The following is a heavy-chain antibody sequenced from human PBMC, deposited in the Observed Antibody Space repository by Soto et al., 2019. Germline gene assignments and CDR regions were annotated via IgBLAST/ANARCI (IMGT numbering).Heavy chain of an antibody. Sequence: SLTDSCKGCGCSFISYWSGCMRQMPGKGLEWMGIIYPGDSDTRYSPSFQGQVTISADKSISTAYLQWSSLKASDTAMYYCAIRGYSYGYDATYYYSGMDVWGQGTTVTVSS. J-gene: IGHJ6*02. D-gene: IGHD5-18*01. CDR1: GCSFISYW. V-gene: IGHV5-51*01. CDR3: AIRGYSYGYDATYYYSGMDV. CDR2: IYPGDSDT.